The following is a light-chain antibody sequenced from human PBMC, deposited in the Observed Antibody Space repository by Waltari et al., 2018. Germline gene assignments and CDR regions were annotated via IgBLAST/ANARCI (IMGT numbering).Light chain of an antibody. J-gene: IGKJ2*01. Sequence: IVMTQSPATLSVSPGERATLSCRASQSISTNLAWFQEKPGRAPRVLIYGASTRATGVPGRFSGSGSGTYFPLVISSLQSEDFAVYYCQQYDKWLRYSFGQGTKLEIK. V-gene: IGKV3-15*01. CDR1: QSISTN. CDR3: QQYDKWLRYS. CDR2: GAS.